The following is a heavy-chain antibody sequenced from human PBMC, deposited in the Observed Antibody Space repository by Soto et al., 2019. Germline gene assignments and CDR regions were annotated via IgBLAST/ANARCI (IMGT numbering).Heavy chain of an antibody. D-gene: IGHD2-2*01. Sequence: SETLSLTCSVSGGSISGYYWSWIRQPPGKGLEYIGYIYYSGSTNYNPSLERRVTISVDTSKNQFSLKLSSVTAGDTAVYFCACFPSGNYQNLFYPCAQRTLVTVSS. V-gene: IGHV4-59*01. CDR1: GGSISGYY. CDR3: ACFPSGNYQNLFYP. CDR2: IYYSGST. J-gene: IGHJ5*02.